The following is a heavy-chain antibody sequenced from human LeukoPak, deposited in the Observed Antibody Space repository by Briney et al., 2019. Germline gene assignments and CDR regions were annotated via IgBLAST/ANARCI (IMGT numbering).Heavy chain of an antibody. CDR3: ARDKGKYRSSSCDY. CDR1: GYTFTSYG. V-gene: IGHV1-18*01. CDR2: ISAYNGNT. J-gene: IGHJ4*02. Sequence: ASVNVSCKASGYTFTSYGISWVRQAPGQGLEWMGWISAYNGNTNYAQKLQGRVTMTTDTSTSTAYMELRSLRSDDTAVYYCARDKGKYRSSSCDYWGQGTLVTVSS. D-gene: IGHD6-13*01.